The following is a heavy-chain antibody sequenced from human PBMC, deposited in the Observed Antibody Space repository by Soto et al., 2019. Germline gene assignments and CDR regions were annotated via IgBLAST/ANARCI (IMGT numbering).Heavy chain of an antibody. V-gene: IGHV3-23*01. CDR1: GFTFSSYA. CDR3: AKDVAVRGVTNFDY. J-gene: IGHJ4*02. Sequence: EVQLLESGGGLVQPGGSLRLSWAASGFTFSSYAMGWVRQAPGKGLEGVSGISGSGGSTYSADSVKGRFTISRDNSKNTLYLQMNSLRAEDTAVYYCAKDVAVRGVTNFDYWGQGTLVTVSS. CDR2: ISGSGGST. D-gene: IGHD3-10*01.